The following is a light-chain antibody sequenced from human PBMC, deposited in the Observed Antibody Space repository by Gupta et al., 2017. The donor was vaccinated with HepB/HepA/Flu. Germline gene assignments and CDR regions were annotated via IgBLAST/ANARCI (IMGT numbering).Light chain of an antibody. CDR2: DNN. V-gene: IGLV1-40*01. J-gene: IGLJ2*01. CDR3: QSYDSLSGSVI. Sequence: QAVLTHPPAASGAAGQKLTIPCTGRSSNIGAIYDVHWYQQLPGTAPKFLIYDNNNRPSGVPERFSVSKSGTSATLAITGLQAEDEADYYCQSYDSLSGSVIFGGGTRLTVL. CDR1: SSNIGAIYD.